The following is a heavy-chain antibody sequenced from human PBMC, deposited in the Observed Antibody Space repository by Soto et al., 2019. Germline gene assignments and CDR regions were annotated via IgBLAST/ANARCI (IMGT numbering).Heavy chain of an antibody. CDR2: MNPNSGNT. V-gene: IGHV1-8*01. CDR1: GYTFTSYD. J-gene: IGHJ4*02. D-gene: IGHD3-22*01. CDR3: ARGLRIVVANEYYFDY. Sequence: QVQLVQSGAEVKKPGASVKVSCKASGYTFTSYDINWVRQATGQGLEWMGWMNPNSGNTGCAQKFQGRVTMTRNTSISTAYMELSSLRSEDTAVYYCARGLRIVVANEYYFDYWGQGTLVTVSS.